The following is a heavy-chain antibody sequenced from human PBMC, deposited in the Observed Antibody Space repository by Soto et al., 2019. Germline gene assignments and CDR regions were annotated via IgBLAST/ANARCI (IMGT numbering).Heavy chain of an antibody. D-gene: IGHD6-13*01. V-gene: IGHV1-24*01. CDR3: ATLRYSSRGFDY. Sequence: ASVKVSCKVSGYTLTELSMHWVRQAPGKGLEWMGGFDPEDGETIYAQKFQGRVTMTEDTSTDTAYMELSSLRSEDTAVYYCATLRYSSRGFDYWGQGTLVTVSS. CDR1: GYTLTELS. J-gene: IGHJ4*02. CDR2: FDPEDGET.